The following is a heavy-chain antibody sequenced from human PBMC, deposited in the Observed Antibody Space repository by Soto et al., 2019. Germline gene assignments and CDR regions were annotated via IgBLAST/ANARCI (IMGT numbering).Heavy chain of an antibody. J-gene: IGHJ6*02. CDR3: ARYSSSHYYYYYGMDV. CDR1: GYSFTSYW. D-gene: IGHD6-6*01. Sequence: GESLKISCKGSGYSFTSYWISRLRQMPGKGLEWMGRIDPSDSYTNYSPSFQGHVTISADKSISTAYLQWSSLKASDTAMYYCARYSSSHYYYYYGMDVWGQGTTVTVSS. V-gene: IGHV5-10-1*01. CDR2: IDPSDSYT.